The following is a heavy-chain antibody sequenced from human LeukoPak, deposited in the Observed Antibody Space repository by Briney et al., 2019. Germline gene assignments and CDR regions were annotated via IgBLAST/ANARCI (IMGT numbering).Heavy chain of an antibody. Sequence: SETLSLTCAVYGGSFSGYYWSWIRQPPGKGLEWIGEINHSGSTNYNPSLKSRVTISVDTSKNQFSLKLSPVTAADTAVYYCARGRARGYSYGRFYFDYWGQGTLVTVSS. V-gene: IGHV4-34*01. CDR2: INHSGST. J-gene: IGHJ4*02. CDR1: GGSFSGYY. CDR3: ARGRARGYSYGRFYFDY. D-gene: IGHD5-18*01.